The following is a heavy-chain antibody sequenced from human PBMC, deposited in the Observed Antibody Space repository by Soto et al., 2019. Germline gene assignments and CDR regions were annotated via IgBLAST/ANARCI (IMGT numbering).Heavy chain of an antibody. D-gene: IGHD6-19*01. J-gene: IGHJ4*02. Sequence: QVQLVQSGAEVKKPGSSVKVSCKASGGTFSSYTISWVRQAPGQGLEWMGRIIPILGIANYAQKFQGRVTITADKYTSTAYMELSSLRSEDTAVYYCAREGVGAIAVAGRGGYWGQGTLVTVSS. CDR2: IIPILGIA. V-gene: IGHV1-69*08. CDR3: AREGVGAIAVAGRGGY. CDR1: GGTFSSYT.